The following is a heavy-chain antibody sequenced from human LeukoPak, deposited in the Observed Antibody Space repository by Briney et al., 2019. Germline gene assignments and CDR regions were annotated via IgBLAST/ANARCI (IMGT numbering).Heavy chain of an antibody. D-gene: IGHD3-22*01. Sequence: AGGSLRLSCAASGFTFSTYAMSWLRRAPGKGLEWVSSISGHALSTYYADSVKGRFTISRDNSKNTLYLQMNSLRAEDTAVYYCAIWIVTKENDYWGQGTLVTVSS. CDR2: ISGHALST. CDR1: GFTFSTYA. CDR3: AIWIVTKENDY. V-gene: IGHV3-23*01. J-gene: IGHJ4*02.